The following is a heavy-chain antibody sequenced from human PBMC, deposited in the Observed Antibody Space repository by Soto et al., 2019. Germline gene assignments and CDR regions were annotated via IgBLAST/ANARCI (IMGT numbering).Heavy chain of an antibody. Sequence: PSETLSLTCTVSGGSISSSSYYWGWIRQPPGKGLEWIGSIYYSGSTYYNPSLKSRVTISVDTSKNQFSLKLSSVTAADTAVYYCARPSRTVVITTSDYWGQGTLVPVSS. V-gene: IGHV4-39*01. D-gene: IGHD3-22*01. J-gene: IGHJ4*02. CDR2: IYYSGST. CDR3: ARPSRTVVITTSDY. CDR1: GGSISSSSYY.